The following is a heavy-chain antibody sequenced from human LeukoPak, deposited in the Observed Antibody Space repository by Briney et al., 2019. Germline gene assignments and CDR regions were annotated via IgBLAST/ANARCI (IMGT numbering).Heavy chain of an antibody. CDR2: ISGSGGST. Sequence: GGSLRLSCAASGFTFSSYAMSWVRQAPGKGLEWVSAISGSGGSTYYADSVKGRFTISRDNSKNTLYLQMNSLRAEDTAVYYCAKDLMMNIAAARVSHAFDIWGQGTMVTVSS. D-gene: IGHD6-13*01. CDR1: GFTFSSYA. CDR3: AKDLMMNIAAARVSHAFDI. V-gene: IGHV3-23*01. J-gene: IGHJ3*02.